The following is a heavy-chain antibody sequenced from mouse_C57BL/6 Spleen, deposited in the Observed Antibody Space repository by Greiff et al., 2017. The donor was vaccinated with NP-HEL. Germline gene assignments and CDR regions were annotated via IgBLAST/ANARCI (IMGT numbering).Heavy chain of an antibody. J-gene: IGHJ3*01. CDR3: ARGLLRWAWFAY. CDR2: ISDGGSYT. D-gene: IGHD1-1*01. CDR1: GFTFSSYA. Sequence: EVQLVESGGGLVKPGGSLKLSCAASGFTFSSYAMSWVRQTPEKRLEWVATISDGGSYTYYPDNVKGRFTISRDNAKNNLYLQMSHLKSEDTAMYYCARGLLRWAWFAYWGQGTLVTVSA. V-gene: IGHV5-4*01.